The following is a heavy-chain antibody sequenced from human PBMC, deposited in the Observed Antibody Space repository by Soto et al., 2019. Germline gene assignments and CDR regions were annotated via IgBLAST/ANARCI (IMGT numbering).Heavy chain of an antibody. J-gene: IGHJ4*02. CDR1: GFIFSNYA. D-gene: IGHD3-22*01. V-gene: IGHV3-23*01. Sequence: PGGSLRLSCAASGFIFSNYAMNGVRQAPGKGLEWVSTISGGGGSTYYADSVKGRFTISGDNSKNTLFLQMNSLRAEDTAVYYCARAGPALGSSGYYYTFDYWGQGTLVTVSS. CDR3: ARAGPALGSSGYYYTFDY. CDR2: ISGGGGST.